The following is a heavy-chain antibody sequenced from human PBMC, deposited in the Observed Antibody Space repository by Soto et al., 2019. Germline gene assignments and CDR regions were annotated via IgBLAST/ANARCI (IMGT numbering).Heavy chain of an antibody. CDR3: AMYNLFKEWLRVSYFDY. CDR1: GFTFSSYW. Sequence: GWTLRVSWAASGFTFSSYWMSWVRQAPGKGLEWVANIKQDGSEKYYVDSVKGRFTISRDNAKNSLYLQMNSLRAEDTSVYYCAMYNLFKEWLRVSYFDYCGKRSLVT. CDR2: IKQDGSEK. V-gene: IGHV3-7*01. J-gene: IGHJ4*02. D-gene: IGHD5-12*01.